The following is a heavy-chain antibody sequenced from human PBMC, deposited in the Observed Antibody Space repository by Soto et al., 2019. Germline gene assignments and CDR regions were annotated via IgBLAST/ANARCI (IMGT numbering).Heavy chain of an antibody. J-gene: IGHJ5*02. D-gene: IGHD3-3*01. CDR1: GYTFTSYG. CDR2: ISAYNGNT. Sequence: QVQLVQSGAEVKKPGASVKVSCNASGYTFTSYGISWVRQAPGHGLEWMGWISAYNGNTNYAQKLQGRVTMTTDTSTRTAYMELRSLRSDDPAVYYCARIFTIFGEDWFDPWCQGTLVTVSS. CDR3: ARIFTIFGEDWFDP. V-gene: IGHV1-18*01.